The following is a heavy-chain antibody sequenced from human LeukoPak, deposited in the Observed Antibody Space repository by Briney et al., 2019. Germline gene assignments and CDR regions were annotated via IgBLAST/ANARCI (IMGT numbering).Heavy chain of an antibody. CDR1: GYTFTNNY. CDR3: ARDQEGFDY. CDR2: IYPRDGST. V-gene: IGHV1-46*01. J-gene: IGHJ4*02. Sequence: ASVKVSCTASGYTFTNNYSHGVRQAPGQGLEWMGMIYPRDGSTSYAQNFQGRVTVTRDTSTTTVHMELRGLRSEDTAVYYCARDQEGFDYWGQGTVVTVSS.